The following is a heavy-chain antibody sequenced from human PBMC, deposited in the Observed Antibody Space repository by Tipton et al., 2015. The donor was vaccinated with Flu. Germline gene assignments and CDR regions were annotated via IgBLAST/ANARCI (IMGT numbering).Heavy chain of an antibody. CDR1: GGSFSGYY. V-gene: IGHV4-34*01. J-gene: IGHJ3*02. Sequence: TLSLTCAVYGGSFSGYYWSWIRQPPGKGLEWIGEINHSGSTNYNPSLKSRVTKSVDTSKNQFSLKLSSVTAADTAVYYCASQYSSSWYAAFDIWGQGTMVTVSS. D-gene: IGHD6-13*01. CDR3: ASQYSSSWYAAFDI. CDR2: INHSGST.